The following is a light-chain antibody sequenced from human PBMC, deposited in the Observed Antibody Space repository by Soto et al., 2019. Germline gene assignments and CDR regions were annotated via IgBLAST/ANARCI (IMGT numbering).Light chain of an antibody. Sequence: QSALTQPASVSGSPGQSITISCTGTSSDVGSYNLVSWYQQHPGKAPKLIIYEVSKRPSGVSNRFSGSKSGNTASLTISGLQAEDEADYYCCSYAGSRAVVFGGGTQLTVL. CDR1: SSDVGSYNL. CDR2: EVS. CDR3: CSYAGSRAVV. V-gene: IGLV2-23*02. J-gene: IGLJ2*01.